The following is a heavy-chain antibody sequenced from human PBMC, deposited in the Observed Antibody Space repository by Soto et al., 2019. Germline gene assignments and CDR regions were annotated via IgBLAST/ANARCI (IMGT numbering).Heavy chain of an antibody. CDR3: GRGLGGGWYYFDY. Sequence: QVQLVQSGVEVKKPGASVKVSCKASGYTFTSYGIGWVRQAPGQGLEWMGWFTVNSGNTNYPQKVQGRVTMTTDTSTSTAYMELRSLTSDDTAVYYCGRGLGGGWYYFDYWGQGTLVTVSS. CDR2: FTVNSGNT. V-gene: IGHV1-18*01. CDR1: GYTFTSYG. J-gene: IGHJ4*02. D-gene: IGHD6-19*01.